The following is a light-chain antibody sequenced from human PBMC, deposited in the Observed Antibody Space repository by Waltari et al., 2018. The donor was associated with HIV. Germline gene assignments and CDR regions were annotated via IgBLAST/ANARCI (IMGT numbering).Light chain of an antibody. V-gene: IGLV3-21*01. CDR3: QLFQCCNNWV. J-gene: IGLJ3*02. CDR2: HEW. CDR1: KIGSES. Sequence: SYVLTQPPSVSVAPGQTARITCEGNKIGSESVHWYQQRPGPAPVVGIYHEWDRPSGIPGRFSGSNAGNTATLTITRVEAGDEADYYCQLFQCCNNWVFGGGTKLTVL.